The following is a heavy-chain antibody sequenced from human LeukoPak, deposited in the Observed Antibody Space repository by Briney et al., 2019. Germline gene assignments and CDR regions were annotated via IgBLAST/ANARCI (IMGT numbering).Heavy chain of an antibody. CDR3: ARVVNDILTGFPPHPYY. D-gene: IGHD3-9*01. CDR1: GASISGYY. CDR2: IYYDGSP. Sequence: SETLSLTCTVSGASISGYYWSWIRQPPGKVLEWIGYIYYDGSPNYNPSFKSRVTMSVDTPKNQFSLKLRSMTAAATAVYYCARVVNDILTGFPPHPYYWGQGTLVTVSS. J-gene: IGHJ4*02. V-gene: IGHV4-59*01.